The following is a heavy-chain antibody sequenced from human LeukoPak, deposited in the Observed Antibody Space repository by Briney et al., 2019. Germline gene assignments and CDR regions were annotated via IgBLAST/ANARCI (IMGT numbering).Heavy chain of an antibody. D-gene: IGHD6-6*01. CDR3: AGGGQGTLVPDY. CDR1: GYTFISYA. V-gene: IGHV1-3*01. Sequence: GASVKVSCKASGYTFISYAMHWVRQAPGQSLEWMGWINPGNGNTKHSQKFQGRVTITIDTSASITYMELSSLRSDDTAVYYCAGGGQGTLVPDYWGQGTLVTVSS. CDR2: INPGNGNT. J-gene: IGHJ4*02.